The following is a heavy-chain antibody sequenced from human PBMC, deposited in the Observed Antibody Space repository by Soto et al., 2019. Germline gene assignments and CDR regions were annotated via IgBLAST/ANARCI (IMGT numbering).Heavy chain of an antibody. Sequence: PGGSLRLSCAASGFTFSSYGMHWVRQAPGKGLEWVAVISYDGSNKYYADSVKGRFTISRDNSKNTLYLQMNSLRAEDTAVYYCAKDRSSTSCYAFDYWGQGTLVTVSS. J-gene: IGHJ4*02. CDR2: ISYDGSNK. CDR1: GFTFSSYG. V-gene: IGHV3-30*18. CDR3: AKDRSSTSCYAFDY. D-gene: IGHD2-2*01.